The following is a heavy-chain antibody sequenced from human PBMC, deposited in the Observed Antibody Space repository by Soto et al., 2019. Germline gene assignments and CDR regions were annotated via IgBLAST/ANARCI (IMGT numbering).Heavy chain of an antibody. CDR3: AKFGGIAAAGTGSYYGMDV. D-gene: IGHD6-13*01. J-gene: IGHJ6*02. Sequence: PGGSLRRSCAASGFTFSSYAMSWVRQAPGKGLEWVSAISGSGGSTYYADSVKGRFTISRDNSKNTLYLQMNSLRAEDTAVYYCAKFGGIAAAGTGSYYGMDVWGQGTTVTVSS. V-gene: IGHV3-23*01. CDR1: GFTFSSYA. CDR2: ISGSGGST.